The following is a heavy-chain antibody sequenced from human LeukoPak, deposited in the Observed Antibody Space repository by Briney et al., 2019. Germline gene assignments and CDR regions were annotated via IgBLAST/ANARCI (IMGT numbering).Heavy chain of an antibody. CDR1: GFTFTTYD. CDR2: IGTTGDT. V-gene: IGHV3-13*01. J-gene: IGHJ4*02. D-gene: IGHD4-17*01. Sequence: GGSLRLSCAASGFTFTTYDMHWVRQATGKGLEWVSAIGTTGDTYYPGSVKGRFTISRENAKNSLYLQMNSLRAEDTAVYYCALNDYGDYGRGFDYWGQGTLVTVSS. CDR3: ALNDYGDYGRGFDY.